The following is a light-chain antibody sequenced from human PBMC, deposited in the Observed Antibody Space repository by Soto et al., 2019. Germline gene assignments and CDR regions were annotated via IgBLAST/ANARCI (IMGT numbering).Light chain of an antibody. CDR1: SSDVGGYNY. CDR2: DVS. V-gene: IGLV2-14*03. Sequence: QSALTQPASVSGSPGQSITISCTGTSSDVGGYNYVSWYQQFPGKAPKLVIYDVSSRPSGVSDGFSGSKSGNTASLTISGLRAEDEADYYCASYRSGSTYVFGPGTKLTVL. J-gene: IGLJ1*01. CDR3: ASYRSGSTYV.